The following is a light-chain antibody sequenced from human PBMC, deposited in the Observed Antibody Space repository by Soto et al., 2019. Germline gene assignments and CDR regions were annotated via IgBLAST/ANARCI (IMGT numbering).Light chain of an antibody. Sequence: EIVKTQSPATLSVSPGERATLSCRASQSVSSDLAWYQQKPGQAPRLLIYGASTRATTFPARFSGSGSGTDFTLTISSLQSEDFAVYYCQQYNNWPWTFGQGTKVDI. CDR2: GAS. CDR3: QQYNNWPWT. J-gene: IGKJ1*01. V-gene: IGKV3-15*01. CDR1: QSVSSD.